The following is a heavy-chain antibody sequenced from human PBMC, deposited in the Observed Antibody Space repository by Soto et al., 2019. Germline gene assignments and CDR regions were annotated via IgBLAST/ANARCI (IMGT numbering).Heavy chain of an antibody. V-gene: IGHV4-30-2*06. CDR2: IYHSGST. Sequence: SETLSLTCAVSGESITSGDYSWSWIRQSPGKGLEWIGYIYHSGSTYYNPSLTSRVTISVDKSRQQFSLRLNSVTAADTAVYYCARANTIFGVLNLSWLDPWGQGILVTVSS. D-gene: IGHD3-3*01. CDR3: ARANTIFGVLNLSWLDP. CDR1: GESITSGDYS. J-gene: IGHJ5*02.